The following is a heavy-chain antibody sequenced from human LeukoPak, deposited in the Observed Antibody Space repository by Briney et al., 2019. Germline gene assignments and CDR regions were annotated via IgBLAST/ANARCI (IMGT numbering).Heavy chain of an antibody. CDR3: AREGVLLWFGELAHYYYGMDV. J-gene: IGHJ6*02. CDR1: GFTFSSYS. D-gene: IGHD3-10*01. CDR2: ISSSSSYI. V-gene: IGHV3-21*01. Sequence: GGCLRLSCGPSGFTFSSYSINWVRQAPGKGLEWFSSISSSSSYIYYADSVKGRFTISRDNVKNSQYLQMNSLRAEDTAVSYCAREGVLLWFGELAHYYYGMDVWGQGTTVTVSS.